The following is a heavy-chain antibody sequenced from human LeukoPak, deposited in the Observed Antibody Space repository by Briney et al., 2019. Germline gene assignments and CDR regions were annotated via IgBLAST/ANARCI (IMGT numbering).Heavy chain of an antibody. CDR2: INHSGST. Sequence: PSETLSLTCAVYGGSFSGYYWSWIRQPPGKGLEWIGEINHSGSTNYNPSLKSRVTISVDTSKNQFSLKLSSVTAADTAVYYCAREASSGWYDGWGQGTLVTVSS. D-gene: IGHD6-19*01. CDR3: AREASSGWYDG. V-gene: IGHV4-34*01. J-gene: IGHJ4*02. CDR1: GGSFSGYY.